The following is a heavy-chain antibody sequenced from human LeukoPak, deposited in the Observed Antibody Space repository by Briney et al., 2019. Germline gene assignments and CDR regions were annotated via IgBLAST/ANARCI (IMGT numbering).Heavy chain of an antibody. Sequence: PSQTLSLTCTVPGGSISSGSYYWSWIRQPAGKGLEWIGRIYTSGSTNYNPSLKSRVTISVDTSKNQFSLKLSSVTAADTAVYYCARTSWRGDILTGYYIGGAYYFDYWGQGTLVTVSS. CDR2: IYTSGST. CDR3: ARTSWRGDILTGYYIGGAYYFDY. J-gene: IGHJ4*02. D-gene: IGHD3-9*01. V-gene: IGHV4-61*02. CDR1: GGSISSGSYY.